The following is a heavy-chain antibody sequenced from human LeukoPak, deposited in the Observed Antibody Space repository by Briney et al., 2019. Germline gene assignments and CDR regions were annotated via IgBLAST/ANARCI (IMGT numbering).Heavy chain of an antibody. CDR1: GYTFTGYY. J-gene: IGHJ2*01. Sequence: ASVKVSCKASGYTFTGYYMHWVRQAPGQGLEWMGWINPNSGGTNYAQKFQGRVTMTRDTSISTAYMELSRLRSDDTAVYYCARVGTAVAGSPYWYFDLWGRGTLVTVSS. V-gene: IGHV1-2*02. D-gene: IGHD6-19*01. CDR2: INPNSGGT. CDR3: ARVGTAVAGSPYWYFDL.